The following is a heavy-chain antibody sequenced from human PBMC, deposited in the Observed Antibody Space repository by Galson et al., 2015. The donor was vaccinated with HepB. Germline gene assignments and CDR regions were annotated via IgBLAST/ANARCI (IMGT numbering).Heavy chain of an antibody. CDR2: IIPIFGTA. V-gene: IGHV1-69*13. Sequence: SVKVSCKASGGPFSSYAISWVRQAPGQGLEWMGGIIPIFGTANYAQKFQGRVTITADESTSTAYMELSSLRSEDTAVYYCARGFSSIFAFDIWGQGTMVTVSS. D-gene: IGHD3-9*01. J-gene: IGHJ3*02. CDR1: GGPFSSYA. CDR3: ARGFSSIFAFDI.